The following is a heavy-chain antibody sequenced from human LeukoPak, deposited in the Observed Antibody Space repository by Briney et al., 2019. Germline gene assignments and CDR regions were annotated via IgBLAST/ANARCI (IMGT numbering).Heavy chain of an antibody. Sequence: GGSLRLSCSASGFSFGAYSMCWFRQAPGKGLEWLAFIRSKDYGGTTEYAASVKGRFTISRDDSESIAYLQMSSLKTEDTAFYYCARRRGCGSASCPGYFDYWGQGTLATVSS. CDR2: IRSKDYGGTT. D-gene: IGHD2-2*01. V-gene: IGHV3-49*03. J-gene: IGHJ4*02. CDR1: GFSFGAYS. CDR3: ARRRGCGSASCPGYFDY.